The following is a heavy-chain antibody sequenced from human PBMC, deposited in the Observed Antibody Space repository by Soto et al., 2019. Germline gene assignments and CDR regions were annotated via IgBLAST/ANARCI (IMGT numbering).Heavy chain of an antibody. V-gene: IGHV4-31*03. CDR1: GDSIGSGEYY. J-gene: IGHJ4*02. D-gene: IGHD3-10*01. CDR2: VHHSGST. Sequence: QVHLQESGPGLVKPSETLSLTCSVSGDSIGSGEYYWNWIRHHPEKGLEWIGFVHHSGSTFYNPSLESRVSISIDTSQIQFSLKVTSVTSADTAVYYCARRPTGSGSSYFEIWGQGTLITVSS. CDR3: ARRPTGSGSSYFEI.